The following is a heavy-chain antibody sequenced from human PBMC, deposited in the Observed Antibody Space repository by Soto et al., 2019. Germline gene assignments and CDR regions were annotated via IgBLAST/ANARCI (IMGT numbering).Heavy chain of an antibody. Sequence: ASVKVSCKASGGTFSSYTISWVRQAPGQGLEWMGRIIPILGIANYAQKFQGRVTITADKSTSTAYMELSSLRSEDTAVYYCAREEYSSSSSGVYYYYYMDFSGKGSSVTVSS. J-gene: IGHJ6*03. CDR1: GGTFSSYT. CDR2: IIPILGIA. V-gene: IGHV1-69*04. D-gene: IGHD6-6*01. CDR3: AREEYSSSSSGVYYYYYMDF.